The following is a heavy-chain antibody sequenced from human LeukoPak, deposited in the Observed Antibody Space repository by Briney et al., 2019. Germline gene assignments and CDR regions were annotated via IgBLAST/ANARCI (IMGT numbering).Heavy chain of an antibody. J-gene: IGHJ4*02. CDR2: ISSDGSNK. CDR1: GFTLGNYP. Sequence: GGSLRLSCAASGFTLGNYPMHWVRQAPGKGLEWVAVISSDGSNKYFADSVKGRFTMSRDNSKSTLYLQMNSLRAEDTAVYYCARDLTSGALFDYWGQGTLVTVSS. V-gene: IGHV3-30-3*01. D-gene: IGHD4/OR15-4a*01. CDR3: ARDLTSGALFDY.